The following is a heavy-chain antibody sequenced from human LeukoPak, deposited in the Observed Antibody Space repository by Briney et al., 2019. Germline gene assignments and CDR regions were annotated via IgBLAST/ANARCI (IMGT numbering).Heavy chain of an antibody. V-gene: IGHV1-69*04. CDR1: GGTFSSYA. Sequence: SVKVSCTASGGTFSSYAISWVRRAPGQGLEWMGRIIPIFSIANYAQKFQGRVTITADKSTSTAYMELSSLRAEEMAVYYCAILVGSIAATTFDYWGQGTLVTVSS. CDR3: AILVGSIAATTFDY. D-gene: IGHD6-6*01. CDR2: IIPIFSIA. J-gene: IGHJ4*02.